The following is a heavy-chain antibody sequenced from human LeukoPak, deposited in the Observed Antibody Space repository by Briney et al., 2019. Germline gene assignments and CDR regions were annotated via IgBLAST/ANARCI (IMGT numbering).Heavy chain of an antibody. J-gene: IGHJ5*02. V-gene: IGHV4-34*01. CDR2: INHSGST. CDR3: ARANRISYYYDSSGYFSA. Sequence: PSETLSLTCAVYGGSFSGYYWSWIRQPPGKGLEWIGEINHSGSTNYNPSLKSRVTISVDTSKNQFSLKLISVTAADTAVYYCARANRISYYYDSSGYFSAWGQGTLVTVSS. D-gene: IGHD3-22*01. CDR1: GGSFSGYY.